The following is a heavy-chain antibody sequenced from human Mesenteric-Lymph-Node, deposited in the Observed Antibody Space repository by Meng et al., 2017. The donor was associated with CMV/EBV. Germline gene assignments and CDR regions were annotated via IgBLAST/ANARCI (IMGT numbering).Heavy chain of an antibody. V-gene: IGHV4-4*01. CDR3: ARDHRASGNYDWFDP. CDR2: IYHNGFT. D-gene: IGHD1-26*01. Sequence: SGESICSGNGWSWVRRAPGKGLEWIGRIYHNGFTNYNPSIKRRVTMSIAKSRNQVSLKLRSVTAADTAVYFCARDHRASGNYDWFDPWGQGTLVTVSS. J-gene: IGHJ5*02. CDR1: GESICSGNG.